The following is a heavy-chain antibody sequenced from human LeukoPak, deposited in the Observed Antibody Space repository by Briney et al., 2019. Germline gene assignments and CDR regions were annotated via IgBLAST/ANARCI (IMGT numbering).Heavy chain of an antibody. CDR2: ISSSGSTI. Sequence: GGSLRLSCAASGFTFRRYDMSCVRQAPGKGLEWVSYISSSGSTIYYADSVKGRFTISRDNAKNSLYLQMNSLRAEDTAVYYCAREELWTGYDAFDIWGQGTMVTVSS. D-gene: IGHD1-26*01. J-gene: IGHJ3*02. CDR3: AREELWTGYDAFDI. V-gene: IGHV3-48*03. CDR1: GFTFRRYD.